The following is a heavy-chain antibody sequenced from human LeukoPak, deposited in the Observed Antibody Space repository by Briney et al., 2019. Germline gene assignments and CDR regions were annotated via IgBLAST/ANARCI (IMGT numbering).Heavy chain of an antibody. CDR3: ARSSFCSGGTCYSSLDY. D-gene: IGHD2-15*01. CDR1: GYTFTSYD. J-gene: IGHJ4*02. Sequence: ASVKVSCKASGYTFTSYDINWVRQATGQGLEWMGWMNPNSGNTGYAQEFQGRVTMTRNTSISTAYMELRSLRSDDTAIYYCARSSFCSGGTCYSSLDYWGQGTLVTVSS. V-gene: IGHV1-8*01. CDR2: MNPNSGNT.